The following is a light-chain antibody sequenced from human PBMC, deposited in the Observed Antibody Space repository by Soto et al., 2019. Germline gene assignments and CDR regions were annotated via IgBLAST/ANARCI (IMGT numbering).Light chain of an antibody. V-gene: IGLV2-14*01. CDR2: GGS. CDR1: SSDVGDYNY. CDR3: SSYTSTNTLV. Sequence: QSALTQPASVSASPGQSITISCTGTSSDVGDYNYVSWYQQHPGKAPKLIIYGGSNRPSGISHRFSGYKSGNTASLTISGLQAEDAADYYCSSYTSTNTLVFGGGTKVTVL. J-gene: IGLJ2*01.